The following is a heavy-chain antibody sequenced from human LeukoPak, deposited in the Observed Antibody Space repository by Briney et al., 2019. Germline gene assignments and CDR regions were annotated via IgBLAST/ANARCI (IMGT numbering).Heavy chain of an antibody. V-gene: IGHV4-38-2*02. CDR2: IYHSGST. J-gene: IGHJ3*02. Sequence: SGTLSLTCTVSGYSISSGYYWGWIRQPPGKGLEWIGSIYHSGSTYYNPSLKSRVTISVDTSKNQFSLKLSSVTAADTAVYYCARDRNDILTGYYTTYDAFDIWGQGTMVTVSS. D-gene: IGHD3-9*01. CDR3: ARDRNDILTGYYTTYDAFDI. CDR1: GYSISSGYY.